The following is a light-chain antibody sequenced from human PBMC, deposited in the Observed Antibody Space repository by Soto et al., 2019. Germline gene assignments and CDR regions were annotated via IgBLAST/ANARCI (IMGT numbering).Light chain of an antibody. V-gene: IGLV4-69*01. J-gene: IGLJ1*01. CDR2: LSSDGSH. Sequence: QPVLTQSPSASASLGASVKLTCTLSSGHSNYAIAWHQQQPEKGPRYLMKLSSDGSHTKGDGIPDRFSGSSSGAERYLIISSLQSDDEADYYCQTWGSDSYVFGPGTKLTVL. CDR3: QTWGSDSYV. CDR1: SGHSNYA.